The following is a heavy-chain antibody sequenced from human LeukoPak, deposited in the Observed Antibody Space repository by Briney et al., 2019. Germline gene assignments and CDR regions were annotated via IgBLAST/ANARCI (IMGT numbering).Heavy chain of an antibody. CDR1: GITFSRFA. J-gene: IGHJ4*02. D-gene: IGHD1-1*01. CDR2: IEQDSSAT. V-gene: IGHV3-23*01. Sequence: PGGSLRLSCEASGITFSRFAMTWVRQAPGRGLEWVSTIEQDSSATYSADSVRGRFAISRDNSKNTLYLQLNSLTAEDTAMYYCAKDEGRLITNWYRQYWGQGTPVTVSS. CDR3: AKDEGRLITNWYRQY.